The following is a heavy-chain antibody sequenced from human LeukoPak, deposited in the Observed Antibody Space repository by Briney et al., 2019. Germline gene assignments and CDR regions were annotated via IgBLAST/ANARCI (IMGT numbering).Heavy chain of an antibody. CDR3: ARATEDIVVVPATYYYYGMDV. J-gene: IGHJ6*04. V-gene: IGHV1-69*06. CDR1: GGTFSSYA. Sequence: SVKVSCKASGGTFSSYAISWVRQAPGQGLEWMGGIIPIFGTANYAQKFQGRVTITADKSTSTAYMELSSPRSEDTAVYCCARATEDIVVVPATYYYYGMDVWGKGTTVTVSS. D-gene: IGHD2-2*01. CDR2: IIPIFGTA.